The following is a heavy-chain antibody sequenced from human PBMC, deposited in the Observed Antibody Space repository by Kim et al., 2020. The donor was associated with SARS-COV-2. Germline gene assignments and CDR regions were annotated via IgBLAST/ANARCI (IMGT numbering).Heavy chain of an antibody. CDR2: IYTSGST. D-gene: IGHD6-6*01. Sequence: SETLSLTCTVSGGSISSGSYYWSWIRQPAGKGLEWIGRIYTSGSTNYNPSLKSRVTISVDTSKNQFSLKLSSVTAADTAVYYCARERIVRYSSSSGDFYYYYYGMDVWGQGTTVTVSS. J-gene: IGHJ6*02. V-gene: IGHV4-61*02. CDR1: GGSISSGSYY. CDR3: ARERIVRYSSSSGDFYYYYYGMDV.